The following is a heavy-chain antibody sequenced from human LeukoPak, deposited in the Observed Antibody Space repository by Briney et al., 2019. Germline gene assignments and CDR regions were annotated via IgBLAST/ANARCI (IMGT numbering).Heavy chain of an antibody. V-gene: IGHV4-59*06. Sequence: SETLSLTCAVYGGSFSGYYWSWIRQPPGKGLEWIGYIYYSGSTYYNPSLKSRVTISVDTSKNQFSLKLSSVTAADTAVYYCARTGTREYYDFWSGYYTLGDYYYYGMDVWGQGTTVTVSS. CDR1: GGSFSGYY. CDR3: ARTGTREYYDFWSGYYTLGDYYYYGMDV. D-gene: IGHD3-3*01. CDR2: IYYSGST. J-gene: IGHJ6*02.